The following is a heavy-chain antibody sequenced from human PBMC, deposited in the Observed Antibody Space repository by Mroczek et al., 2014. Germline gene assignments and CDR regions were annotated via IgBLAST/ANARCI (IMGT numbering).Heavy chain of an antibody. CDR3: ARGPSFPSIYDFWSGYPGDPFDY. D-gene: IGHD3-3*01. J-gene: IGHJ4*02. Sequence: QVQLVQSGAEVKKPGASVKVSCKASGYTFTSYDINWVRQATGQGLEWMGWMNPNSGNTGYAQKFQGRVTMTRNTSISTAYMELSSLRSEDTAVYYCARGPSFPSIYDFWSGYPGDPFDYWGQGTLVTVSS. V-gene: IGHV1-8*01. CDR1: GYTFTSYD. CDR2: MNPNSGNT.